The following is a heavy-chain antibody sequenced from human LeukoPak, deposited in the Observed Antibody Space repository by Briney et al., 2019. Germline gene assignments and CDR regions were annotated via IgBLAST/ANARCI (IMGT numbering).Heavy chain of an antibody. CDR2: IYSGGST. D-gene: IGHD5-12*01. J-gene: IGHJ4*02. CDR1: GFTVSSNY. CDR3: ARGYSATYGRFDY. V-gene: IGHV3-53*01. Sequence: GGSLRLSCAASGFTVSSNYMSWVRQAPGKGLEWVSVIYSGGSTYYADSVKGRFTISRDNSKNTLYLQMNSLRAEDTAVYYCARGYSATYGRFDYWGQGTLVTVSS.